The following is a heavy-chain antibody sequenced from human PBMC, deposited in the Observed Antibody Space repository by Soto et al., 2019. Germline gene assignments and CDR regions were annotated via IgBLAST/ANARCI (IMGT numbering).Heavy chain of an antibody. V-gene: IGHV4-30-2*01. J-gene: IGHJ5*02. Sequence: SQTLSLTCAVSGGSISSGGYTWIWIRQPPGKGLEWIGYIYHSGSTYYNPSLKSRVTISVDRSKNQFSLKLSSVTAADTAVYYCARFAFGGDENGFDPWGQGNLVTVSS. D-gene: IGHD3-16*01. CDR2: IYHSGST. CDR1: GGSISSGGYT. CDR3: ARFAFGGDENGFDP.